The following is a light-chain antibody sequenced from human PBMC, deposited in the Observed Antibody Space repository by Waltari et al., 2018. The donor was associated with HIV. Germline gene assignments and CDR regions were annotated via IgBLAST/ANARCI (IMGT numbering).Light chain of an antibody. CDR3: AAWDGSLSGRV. V-gene: IGLV1-47*01. Sequence: QSVLTQPPSASGTPGPRVTISCSGSSSTIGSNYVYWYQQLPGTAPQLLIYRNNQRPSGVPDRFSGSKSGTSASLAISGLRSEDEAAYYCAAWDGSLSGRVFGGGTKLTVL. J-gene: IGLJ3*02. CDR2: RNN. CDR1: SSTIGSNY.